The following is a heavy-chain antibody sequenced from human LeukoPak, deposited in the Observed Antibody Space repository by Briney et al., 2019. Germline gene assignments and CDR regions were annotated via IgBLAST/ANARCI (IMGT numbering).Heavy chain of an antibody. CDR2: IKQDGSEK. CDR1: GFTSSSYW. V-gene: IGHV3-7*01. Sequence: PGGSLRLSCAASGFTSSSYWMSWVRQAPGKGLEWVANIKQDGSEKYYVDSVKGRFTISRDNAKNSLYLQMNSLRAEDTAVYYCARGDLGGNGIDYWGQGTPVTVSS. D-gene: IGHD3-16*01. CDR3: ARGDLGGNGIDY. J-gene: IGHJ4*02.